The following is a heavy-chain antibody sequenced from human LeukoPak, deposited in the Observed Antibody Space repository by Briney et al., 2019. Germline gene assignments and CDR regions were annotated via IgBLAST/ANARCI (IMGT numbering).Heavy chain of an antibody. CDR2: IIPIFGTA. D-gene: IGHD3-22*01. J-gene: IGHJ4*02. CDR3: ARTYYYDSSGWYYFDY. CDR1: GGTFSSYA. V-gene: IGHV1-69*13. Sequence: ASVKVSCKASGGTFSSYAISWVRQSPGQGLEWMGGIIPIFGTANYAQKFQGRVTITADESTSTAYMELSSLRSEDTAVYYCARTYYYDSSGWYYFDYWGQGTLVTVSS.